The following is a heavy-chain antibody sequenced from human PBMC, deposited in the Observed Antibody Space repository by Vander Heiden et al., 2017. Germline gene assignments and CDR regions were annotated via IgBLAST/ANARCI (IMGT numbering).Heavy chain of an antibody. Sequence: QVQLQQWGAGLLKPSETLSLTCAVYGGSFSGYYWSWIRQPPGKGLGWIGEINHSGSTNYNPSLKSRVTISVDTSKNQFSLKLSSVTAADTAVYYCARGVVVVAATGYYYGMDVWGQGTTGTVS. V-gene: IGHV4-34*01. CDR3: ARGVVVVAATGYYYGMDV. J-gene: IGHJ6*02. CDR1: GGSFSGYY. D-gene: IGHD2-15*01. CDR2: INHSGST.